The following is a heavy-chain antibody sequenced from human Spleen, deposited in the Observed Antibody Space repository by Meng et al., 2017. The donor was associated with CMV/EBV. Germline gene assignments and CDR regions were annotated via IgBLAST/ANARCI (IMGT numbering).Heavy chain of an antibody. CDR1: GFTVSSNY. CDR3: ARSTAVTNSAFDY. V-gene: IGHV3-66*01. Sequence: GESLKISCAASGFTVSSNYMSWVRQAPGKGLEWVSVIYSGGSTYYTDSVKGRFTISRDNTKNRLYLQMNSLRGDDTAIYYCARSTAVTNSAFDYWGQGTLVTVSS. D-gene: IGHD4-17*01. J-gene: IGHJ4*02. CDR2: IYSGGST.